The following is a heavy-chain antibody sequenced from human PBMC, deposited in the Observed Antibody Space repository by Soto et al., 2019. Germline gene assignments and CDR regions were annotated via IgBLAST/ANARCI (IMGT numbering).Heavy chain of an antibody. CDR1: GVSISRGGYY. V-gene: IGHV4-31*03. J-gene: IGHJ6*02. Sequence: QVRLQESGPGLVKPSHALSLTCTVSGVSISRGGYYLTWLRQHPGKGLEWIGYIYYSGSSYYNPSLKSRVTIYVDTSKNQFSLKLSSVTAADTDVYYWAREDYNLLSYCMDVWGQGTTVTVSS. D-gene: IGHD3-9*01. CDR2: IYYSGSS. CDR3: AREDYNLLSYCMDV.